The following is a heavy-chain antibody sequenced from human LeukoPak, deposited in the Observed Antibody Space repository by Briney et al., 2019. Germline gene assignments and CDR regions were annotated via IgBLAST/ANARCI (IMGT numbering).Heavy chain of an antibody. Sequence: GGSLRLSCAASGFTFSSYSMNWVRQAPGKGLEWVSSISSSSYIYYADSVKGRFTVSRDNSKNTLYLQMSSLTAEDTAVYYCARAVPGYGFIFDYWGQGTLVTVSS. V-gene: IGHV3-21*04. CDR2: ISSSSYI. J-gene: IGHJ4*02. D-gene: IGHD5-18*01. CDR3: ARAVPGYGFIFDY. CDR1: GFTFSSYS.